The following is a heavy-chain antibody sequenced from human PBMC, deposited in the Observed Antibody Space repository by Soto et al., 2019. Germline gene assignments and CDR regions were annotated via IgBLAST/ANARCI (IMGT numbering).Heavy chain of an antibody. Sequence: GASVKVSCKASGGTFSSYAISWVRQAPGQGLEWMGGIIPIFGTANYAQKFQGRVTITADESTSTAYMELSSLRSEDTAVYYCAREFRTRIAAAGPRGSELDYWGQGTLVTVSS. CDR3: AREFRTRIAAAGPRGSELDY. D-gene: IGHD6-13*01. J-gene: IGHJ4*02. CDR2: IIPIFGTA. V-gene: IGHV1-69*13. CDR1: GGTFSSYA.